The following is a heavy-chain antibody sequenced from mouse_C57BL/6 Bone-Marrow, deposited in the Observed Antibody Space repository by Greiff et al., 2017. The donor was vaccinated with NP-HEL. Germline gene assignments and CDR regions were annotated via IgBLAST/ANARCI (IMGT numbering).Heavy chain of an antibody. V-gene: IGHV2-2*01. CDR1: GFSLTSYG. D-gene: IGHD1-1*01. CDR2: IWSGGST. Sequence: QVQLKQSGPGLVQPSQSLSITCTVSGFSLTSYGVHWVRQSPGKGLEWLGVIWSGGSTDYNAAFISRLSISKDNSKSQVFFKMNSLQADDTAIYYCARIPSICYYGSSLYYAMDYWGQGTSVTVSS. CDR3: ARIPSICYYGSSLYYAMDY. J-gene: IGHJ4*01.